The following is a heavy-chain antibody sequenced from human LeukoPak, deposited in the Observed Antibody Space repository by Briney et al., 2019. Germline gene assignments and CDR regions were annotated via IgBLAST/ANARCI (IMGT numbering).Heavy chain of an antibody. D-gene: IGHD1-26*01. J-gene: IGHJ4*02. CDR1: GFTFSSYA. V-gene: IGHV3-23*01. CDR3: AKDLTGSYAPIDY. Sequence: GGSLRLSCAASGFTFSSYAMSWVRQAPGKGLEWVSAISGSGGSTYYADSVKGRFTISRDNSKNTLYLHMNSLRAEDTAVYYCAKDLTGSYAPIDYWGQGTLVTVSS. CDR2: ISGSGGST.